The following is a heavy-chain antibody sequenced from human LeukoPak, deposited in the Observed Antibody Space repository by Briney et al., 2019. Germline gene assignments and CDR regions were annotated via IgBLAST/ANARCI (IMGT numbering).Heavy chain of an antibody. CDR2: IYPGDSDT. J-gene: IGHJ4*02. CDR3: ARVSAVAGTWGFDY. D-gene: IGHD6-19*01. V-gene: IGHV5-51*01. Sequence: GESLKISCKVSGYSFTSFWIAWGRQMPGKGLEWMGTIYPGDSDTRYSPSYQGQVTISADKSISTAYLQWSSLKASDTAMYYCARVSAVAGTWGFDYWGQGTLVTVSS. CDR1: GYSFTSFW.